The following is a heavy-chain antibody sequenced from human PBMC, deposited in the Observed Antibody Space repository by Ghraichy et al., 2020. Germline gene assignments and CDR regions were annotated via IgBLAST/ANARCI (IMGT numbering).Heavy chain of an antibody. CDR2: ISASSSYM. J-gene: IGHJ6*02. CDR3: ASAMRTGMDV. Sequence: GGSLRLSCVVSEFSFSGYRMNWVRQAPGKGLEWVSSISASSSYMHYMDSVKGRFTISRDNARNSLYLHMNSLSAEDTAVYYCASAMRTGMDVWAQATTVVVSS. CDR1: EFSFSGYR. V-gene: IGHV3-21*01.